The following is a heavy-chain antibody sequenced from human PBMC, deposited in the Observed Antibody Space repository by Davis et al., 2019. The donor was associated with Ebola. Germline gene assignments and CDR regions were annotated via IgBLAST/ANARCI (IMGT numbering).Heavy chain of an antibody. Sequence: GESLKISCAASGFTLSGYDMNWVRQAPGKGLQWVAVIWDDGSNKYYADSVKGRFTISRDNSKNTLYLQMNSLRAEDTAVYYCATTPQYSSGQNKPFDYWSQGTLVTVSS. CDR1: GFTLSGYD. V-gene: IGHV3-33*01. CDR2: IWDDGSNK. J-gene: IGHJ4*02. CDR3: ATTPQYSSGQNKPFDY. D-gene: IGHD6-19*01.